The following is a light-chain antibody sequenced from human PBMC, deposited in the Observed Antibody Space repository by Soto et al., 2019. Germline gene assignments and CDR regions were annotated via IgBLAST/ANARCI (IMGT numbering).Light chain of an antibody. CDR3: QQTRSYPST. J-gene: IGKJ4*01. CDR2: EAS. Sequence: IKLTQSPSSRSSSIGYRVTNSCRASQDINSYLAWYQQKPGKAPNLLIYEASILQRGVPSRFSGSISGTDFTLTISSLQAEDFATYYCQQTRSYPSTFGGGTKVDIK. CDR1: QDINSY. V-gene: IGKV1-9*01.